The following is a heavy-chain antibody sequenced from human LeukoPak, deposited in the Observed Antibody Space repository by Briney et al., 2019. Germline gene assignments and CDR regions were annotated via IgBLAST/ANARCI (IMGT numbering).Heavy chain of an antibody. D-gene: IGHD1-1*01. CDR2: AYSGGSK. CDR3: ARVRGWKYFDY. V-gene: IGHV3-66*01. Sequence: GGSLRLSRAASGLTVNSNYMSWVRQAPGKGLEWVAVAYSGGSKYYADSVKGRFTISRDDPKNTLYLQMNSLRAEDTAVYYCARVRGWKYFDYWGQGTLVTVSS. CDR1: GLTVNSNY. J-gene: IGHJ4*02.